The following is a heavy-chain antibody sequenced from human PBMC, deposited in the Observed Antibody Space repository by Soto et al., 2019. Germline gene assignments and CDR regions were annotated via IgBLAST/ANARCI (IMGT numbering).Heavy chain of an antibody. D-gene: IGHD4-17*01. V-gene: IGHV3-30*18. CDR2: ISYDGSNK. J-gene: IGHJ6*02. Sequence: LRLSCAASGFTFSSYGMHWVRQAPGKGLEWVAVISYDGSNKYYADSVKGRFTISRDNSKNTLYLQMNSLRAEDTAVYYCAKYGDEYYYAMYVWGQRAMVTVSS. CDR1: GFTFSSYG. CDR3: AKYGDEYYYAMYV.